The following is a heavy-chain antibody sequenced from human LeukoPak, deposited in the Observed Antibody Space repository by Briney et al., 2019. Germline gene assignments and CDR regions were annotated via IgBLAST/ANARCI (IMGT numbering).Heavy chain of an antibody. J-gene: IGHJ4*02. CDR2: FYHRGS. Sequence: SETLSLTCTVSGYSINSEDYWGWIRRTPEKGLEWIGSFYHRGSYYNPSLKSRITLLLDISKNQFSLKLSSVTAADTAVFYCARAAAPTYFFDYWGQGTLVTVSS. CDR1: GYSINSEDY. D-gene: IGHD6-13*01. V-gene: IGHV4-38-2*02. CDR3: ARAAAPTYFFDY.